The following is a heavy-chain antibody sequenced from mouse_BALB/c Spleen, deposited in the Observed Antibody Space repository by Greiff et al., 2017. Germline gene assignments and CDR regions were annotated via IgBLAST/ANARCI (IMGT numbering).Heavy chain of an antibody. CDR1: GFSLTSYG. CDR3: AITGTEAWFAY. V-gene: IGHV2-9*02. CDR2: IWAGGST. J-gene: IGHJ3*01. D-gene: IGHD4-1*01. Sequence: VKLMESGPGLVAPSQSLSITCTVSGFSLTSYGVHWVRQPPGKGLEWLGVIWAGGSTNYNSALMSRLSISKDNSKSQVFLKMNSLQTDDTAMYYCAITGTEAWFAYWGQGTLVTVSA.